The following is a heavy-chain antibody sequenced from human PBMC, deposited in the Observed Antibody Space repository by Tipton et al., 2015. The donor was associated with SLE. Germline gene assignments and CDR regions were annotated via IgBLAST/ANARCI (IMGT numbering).Heavy chain of an antibody. CDR3: ARVGHGFDDSGYNSHYYCYMDV. CDR2: VYSSGFS. J-gene: IGHJ6*03. V-gene: IGHV4-61*01. CDR1: DGSISTTNYY. D-gene: IGHD3-22*01. Sequence: TLSLTCSVSDGSISTTNYYWTWIRQPPGKGLEWVGYVYSSGFSDYNPSLRSRVTISLDTSKNQFSLRLSSATAADTAVYYCARVGHGFDDSGYNSHYYCYMDVWGKGTTVTVSS.